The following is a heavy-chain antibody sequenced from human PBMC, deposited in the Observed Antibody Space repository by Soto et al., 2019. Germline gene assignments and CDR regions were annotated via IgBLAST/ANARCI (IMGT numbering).Heavy chain of an antibody. Sequence: QPGWSLRLSGSASGCTFNTYDISWVRQAPWKGLEWVSGVSGRNDGTEYADSVKGPVSISRDNSNNTRLLQMNSLRVEDTALYYCTKGAWLDYWGQGTLVTVS. CDR2: VSGRNDGT. J-gene: IGHJ4*02. V-gene: IGHV3-23*01. CDR1: GCTFNTYD. CDR3: TKGAWLDY.